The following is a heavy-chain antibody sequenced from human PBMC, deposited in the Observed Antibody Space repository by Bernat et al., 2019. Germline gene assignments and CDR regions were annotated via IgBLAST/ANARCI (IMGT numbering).Heavy chain of an antibody. CDR1: GFTFSSYE. CDR3: ARDYEWELTISGGMDV. V-gene: IGHV3-48*03. CDR2: ISSSGSTI. D-gene: IGHD1-26*01. J-gene: IGHJ6*02. Sequence: EVQLVESGGGLVQPGGSLRLSCAASGFTFSSYEMNWVRQAPGKGLEGVSYISSSGSTIYYADSVKGRFTISRDNAKNSLYLQMNSLRAEDTAVYYCARDYEWELTISGGMDVWGQGTTVTVSS.